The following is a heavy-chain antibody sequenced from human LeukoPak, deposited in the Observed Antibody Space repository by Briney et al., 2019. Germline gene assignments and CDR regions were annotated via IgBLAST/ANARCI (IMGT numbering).Heavy chain of an antibody. CDR1: GYTFSSYY. CDR2: INASGGST. Sequence: ASVKVSCKASGYTFSSYYMHWVRQAPGQGLEWMGIINASGGSTNYAQKFQGRVTMTRDTSTSTVNMELSSLRSEHTAVYYCARDSWELPDYWGQGTLVIVSS. J-gene: IGHJ4*02. D-gene: IGHD1-26*01. CDR3: ARDSWELPDY. V-gene: IGHV1-46*01.